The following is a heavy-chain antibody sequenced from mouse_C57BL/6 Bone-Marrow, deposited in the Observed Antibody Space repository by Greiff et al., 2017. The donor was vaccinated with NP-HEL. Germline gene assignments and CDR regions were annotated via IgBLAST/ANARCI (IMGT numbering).Heavy chain of an antibody. CDR1: GYTFTSYW. CDR3: AMPALLRWGYFDV. Sequence: QVQLQQPGAELVKPGASVKVSCKASGYTFTSYWMHWVKQRPGQGLEWIGRIHPSDSDTNYNQKFKSKATLTVDKSSSTAYMQLSSLTSEDSAVYYCAMPALLRWGYFDVWGTGTTVTVSS. J-gene: IGHJ1*03. CDR2: IHPSDSDT. V-gene: IGHV1-74*01. D-gene: IGHD1-1*01.